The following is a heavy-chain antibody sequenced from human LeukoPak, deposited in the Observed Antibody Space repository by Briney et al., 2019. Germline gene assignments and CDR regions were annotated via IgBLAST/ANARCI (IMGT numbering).Heavy chain of an antibody. CDR3: VRDLAAARPDY. V-gene: IGHV4-4*07. J-gene: IGHJ4*02. D-gene: IGHD6-13*01. Sequence: PSETLSLTCTVSGGSISSYYWSWIRQPAGKGLEWIARIYSSGSTNYNPSLKSRVTMSVDPSKNQFSLKLNSVTAADTAVYYCVRDLAAARPDYWGQGTLVTVSS. CDR2: IYSSGST. CDR1: GGSISSYY.